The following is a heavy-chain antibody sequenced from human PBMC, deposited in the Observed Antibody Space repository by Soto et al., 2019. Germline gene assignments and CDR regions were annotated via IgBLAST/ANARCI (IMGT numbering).Heavy chain of an antibody. V-gene: IGHV1-18*01. Sequence: ASVKVSCKASGYTFTSYGISWVRQAPGQGLEWMGWISAYNGNTNYAQKLQGRVTMTTDTSTSTAYMELRSLRSDDTAMYYCARDLTYYYGSGSYYNASIRNYYYYMDVWGKGTTVTVSS. CDR1: GYTFTSYG. J-gene: IGHJ6*03. CDR3: ARDLTYYYGSGSYYNASIRNYYYYMDV. CDR2: ISAYNGNT. D-gene: IGHD3-10*01.